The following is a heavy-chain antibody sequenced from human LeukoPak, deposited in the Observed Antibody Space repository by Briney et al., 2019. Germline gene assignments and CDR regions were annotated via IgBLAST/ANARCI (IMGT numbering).Heavy chain of an antibody. J-gene: IGHJ4*02. CDR3: AKDAPYCSSTSCSPYYFDY. CDR2: ISGSGGST. D-gene: IGHD2-2*01. CDR1: GFTFSSYA. V-gene: IGHV3-23*01. Sequence: GGSLRLSCAASGFTFSSYAMSWVRQAPGKGLEWVSAISGSGGSTYYADSVKGRFTISRDNSKNTLYLQMNSLRAEDTAVYYCAKDAPYCSSTSCSPYYFDYWGQGTLVTVSS.